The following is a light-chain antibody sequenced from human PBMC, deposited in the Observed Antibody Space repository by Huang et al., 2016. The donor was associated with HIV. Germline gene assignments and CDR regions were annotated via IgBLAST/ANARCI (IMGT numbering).Light chain of an antibody. V-gene: IGKV1-39*01. Sequence: DIQMTQSPSSLSASVEDRVTITCRASQSISSYLNWYQQKPGKAPKLLIYAASSLQSGGPSRFSGSGAGTDFTLTISSLQPEDFATYHCQQTYSTTWTFGQGTKVEFK. CDR3: QQTYSTTWT. CDR2: AAS. J-gene: IGKJ1*01. CDR1: QSISSY.